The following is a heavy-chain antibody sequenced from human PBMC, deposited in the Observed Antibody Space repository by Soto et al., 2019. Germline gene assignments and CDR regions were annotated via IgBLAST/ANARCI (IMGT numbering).Heavy chain of an antibody. CDR2: ISGSGGST. V-gene: IGHV3-23*01. CDR3: AKGKIRGYYFDY. D-gene: IGHD3-10*01. CDR1: GFTFSGYA. J-gene: IGHJ4*02. Sequence: EVQLLESGGGLVQPGGSLRLSCAASGFTFSGYAMSWVRQAPGKGLEWVSAISGSGGSTYYADSVKGRFTISRDNSKNTLYLQMNSLRAEDTAVYYCAKGKIRGYYFDYWGQGTLVTVSS.